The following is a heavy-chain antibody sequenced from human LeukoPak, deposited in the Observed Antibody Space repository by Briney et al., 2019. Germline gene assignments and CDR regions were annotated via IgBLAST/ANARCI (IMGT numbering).Heavy chain of an antibody. J-gene: IGHJ3*02. D-gene: IGHD6-19*01. CDR1: GDCVSSNSAA. CDR2: TYYRSKWYN. Sequence: SQTLSLTCAISGDCVSSNSAAWNWIRQSPSRGLEWLGRTYYRSKWYNDYAVSVKSRITINPDTSKNQFSLQLNSVTPEDTAVYYCAREGLSDSSGWSLNLCDAFDIWGQGTMVTVSS. CDR3: AREGLSDSSGWSLNLCDAFDI. V-gene: IGHV6-1*01.